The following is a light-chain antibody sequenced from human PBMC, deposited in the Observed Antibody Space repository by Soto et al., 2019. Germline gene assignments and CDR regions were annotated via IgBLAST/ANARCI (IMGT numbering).Light chain of an antibody. CDR2: GAS. CDR3: QNYNRAPWT. CDR1: EDISNY. V-gene: IGKV1-27*01. J-gene: IGKJ1*01. Sequence: DIQMTQSPSSLSASVGDRVTITCRASEDISNYLAWYQQKPGKVPKLLIYGASTLQSGVPSRFSGSGSGTDFTLTISSLQTEDVATYSGQNYNRAPWTFGQGTKVECK.